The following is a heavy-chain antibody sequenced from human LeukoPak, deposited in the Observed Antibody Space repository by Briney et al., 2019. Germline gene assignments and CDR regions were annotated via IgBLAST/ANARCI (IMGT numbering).Heavy chain of an antibody. CDR3: TTLTFGGVIVLDY. D-gene: IGHD3-16*02. V-gene: IGHV3-15*01. CDR1: GFTFSNTW. Sequence: GGSLRLSCAASGFTFSNTWMNWVRQAPGTGLEWIGRIKSKTDGGTTDYAAPVEGRFTISRDDSKNTLYLQMNSLKTEDTGVYYCTTLTFGGVIVLDYWGQGTLLTVPS. CDR2: IKSKTDGGTT. J-gene: IGHJ4*02.